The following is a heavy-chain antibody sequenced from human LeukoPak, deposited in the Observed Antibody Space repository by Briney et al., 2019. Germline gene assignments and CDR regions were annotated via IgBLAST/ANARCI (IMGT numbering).Heavy chain of an antibody. D-gene: IGHD3-3*01. CDR1: GGSSSGYY. V-gene: IGHV4-34*01. CDR3: AGGQAYYDFWSGHSSPDY. J-gene: IGHJ4*02. CDR2: INHSGST. Sequence: PSETLSLTCTVYGGSSSGYYWSWIRQPPGKGLEWIGEINHSGSTNYNPSLKSRVTISVDTSKNQFSLKLSSVTAADTAVYYCAGGQAYYDFWSGHSSPDYWGQGTLVTASS.